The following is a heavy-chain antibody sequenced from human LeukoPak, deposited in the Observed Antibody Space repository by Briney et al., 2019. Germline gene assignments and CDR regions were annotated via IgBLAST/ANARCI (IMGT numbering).Heavy chain of an antibody. CDR1: GYTFTGYY. D-gene: IGHD6-13*01. Sequence: ASVKVSCKASGYTFTGYYMHWVRQAPGQGLEWMGWINPNSGGTNYAQKFQGRVTMTRNTSISTAYMELSSLRSEDTAVYYCAREGGSSWHGLTTWYYYYYMDVWGKGTTVTVSS. J-gene: IGHJ6*03. V-gene: IGHV1-2*02. CDR2: INPNSGGT. CDR3: AREGGSSWHGLTTWYYYYYMDV.